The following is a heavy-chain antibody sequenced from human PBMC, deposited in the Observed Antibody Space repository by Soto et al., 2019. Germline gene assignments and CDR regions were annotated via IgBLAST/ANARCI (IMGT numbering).Heavy chain of an antibody. J-gene: IGHJ4*02. CDR2: IDNDGVGT. CDR1: GFTFSRHW. CDR3: ARVGGFDPIHDY. V-gene: IGHV3-74*01. Sequence: EVQLVESGGGLIQPGGSLRLSCAASGFTFSRHWMHWVRQTPGKGLMWVSRIDNDGVGTSYADSVRGRFTMSRYNAKNTLYLQMDNLRDEDKAVYFCARVGGFDPIHDYWGQGTLVTVSS. D-gene: IGHD5-12*01.